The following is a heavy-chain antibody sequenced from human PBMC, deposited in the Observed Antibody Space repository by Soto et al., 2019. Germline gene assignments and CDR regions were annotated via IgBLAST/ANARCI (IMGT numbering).Heavy chain of an antibody. CDR2: INPKSGGT. CDR1: GYSFTDYH. D-gene: IGHD2-8*01. V-gene: IGHV1-2*04. Sequence: ASVKVSCKASGYSFTDYHIHWVRQAPGQGLEWLGRINPKSGGTSTAQKFQGWVTMTTDTSISTASMELTRLTSDDTAIYYCARGDSTDCSNGVCSFFYNQDMVVWGQGTTVTVSS. J-gene: IGHJ6*02. CDR3: ARGDSTDCSNGVCSFFYNQDMVV.